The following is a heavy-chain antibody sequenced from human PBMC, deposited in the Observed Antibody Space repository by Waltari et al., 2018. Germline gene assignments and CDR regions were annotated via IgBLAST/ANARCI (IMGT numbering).Heavy chain of an antibody. CDR1: GFTFSSYE. CDR2: ISSSGSTI. D-gene: IGHD2-15*01. V-gene: IGHV3-48*03. J-gene: IGHJ4*02. CDR3: ARGFCSGGSCYSDFDY. Sequence: EAQLVESGGGLVQPGGSLRLSCAASGFTFSSYEMNWVRQAPGKGLEWVSYISSSGSTIYYADSVKGRFTISRDNAKNSLYLQMNSLRAEDTAVYYCARGFCSGGSCYSDFDYWGQGTLIIVSS.